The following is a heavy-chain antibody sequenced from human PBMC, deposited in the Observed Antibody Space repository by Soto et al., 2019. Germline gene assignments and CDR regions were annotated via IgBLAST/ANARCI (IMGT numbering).Heavy chain of an antibody. CDR3: ASRYLEYCFSSGSSAPFDY. CDR1: GFTFSSLW. CDR2: INQDGSEK. V-gene: IGHV3-7*05. J-gene: IGHJ4*02. D-gene: IGHD3-22*01. Sequence: PGGSLRLSCAASGFTFSSLWMSWVRQAPGKGLEWVANINQDGSEKNYVDSVKGRFTTSRDNAKNSLHLQMNSLRAEDTAVYYCASRYLEYCFSSGSSAPFDYWGQGALATV.